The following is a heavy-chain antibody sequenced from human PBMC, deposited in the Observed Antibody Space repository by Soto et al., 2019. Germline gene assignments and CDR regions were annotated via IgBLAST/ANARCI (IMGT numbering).Heavy chain of an antibody. CDR1: GYTFTAYG. CDR2: INTGNGHA. D-gene: IGHD3-3*01. Sequence: ASVKVSCKASGYTFTAYGIHWVRQAPGQRLEWMGWINTGNGHAKYSQKFQGRVTITRDTSARTAYMELNSLRSEDTAVYYCASRGYDFWSGLDPWGQGTLVTVSS. V-gene: IGHV1-3*04. J-gene: IGHJ5*02. CDR3: ASRGYDFWSGLDP.